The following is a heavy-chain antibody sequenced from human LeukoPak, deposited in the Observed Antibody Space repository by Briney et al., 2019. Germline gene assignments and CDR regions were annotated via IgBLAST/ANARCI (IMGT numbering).Heavy chain of an antibody. CDR1: GGSISSSSYY. J-gene: IGHJ5*02. CDR2: IYYSGST. Sequence: PSETLSLTCTVSGGSISSSSYYWGWIRQPPGKGLEWIGSIYYSGSTYYNPSLKSRVTISVDTSKNQFSLKLSSVTAADTAVYYCARRWIATAARGWFYPWGQGTLVTVSS. CDR3: ARRWIATAARGWFYP. V-gene: IGHV4-39*01. D-gene: IGHD6-13*01.